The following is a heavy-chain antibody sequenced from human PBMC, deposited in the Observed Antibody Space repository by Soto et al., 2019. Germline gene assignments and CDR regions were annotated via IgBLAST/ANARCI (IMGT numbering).Heavy chain of an antibody. Sequence: QVQLVESGGGVVQPGRSLRLSCAASGFTFSGYGMHWVRQAPDKGLEWVAIISYDGSSKYYADSVKGRFTISRDNSKNTLYLQMNSLRAEDTAVYYCAKVDSYGYGGWEYWGQGTLVTVSS. CDR2: ISYDGSSK. D-gene: IGHD5-18*01. J-gene: IGHJ4*02. CDR3: AKVDSYGYGGWEY. V-gene: IGHV3-30*18. CDR1: GFTFSGYG.